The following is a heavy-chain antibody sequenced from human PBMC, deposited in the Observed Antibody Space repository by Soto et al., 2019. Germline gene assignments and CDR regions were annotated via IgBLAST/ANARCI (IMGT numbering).Heavy chain of an antibody. CDR3: ARSYDFWSGPFGMDV. V-gene: IGHV3-7*03. CDR1: GFTFSSYW. CDR2: IKQDGSEK. D-gene: IGHD3-3*01. J-gene: IGHJ6*02. Sequence: EVQLVESGGGLVQPGGSLRLSCSASGFTFSSYWMSWVRQAPGKGLEWVANIKQDGSEKYYVDSVKGRFTISRDNAKNSLYLQMNSLRAEDTAVYYCARSYDFWSGPFGMDVWGQGTTVTVSS.